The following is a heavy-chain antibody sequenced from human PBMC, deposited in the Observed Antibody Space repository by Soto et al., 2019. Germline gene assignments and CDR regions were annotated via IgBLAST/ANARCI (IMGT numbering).Heavy chain of an antibody. J-gene: IGHJ3*01. CDR1: GGSISSSNW. CDR3: AIFGTYTEDRVEAFDL. D-gene: IGHD1-26*01. CDR2: IHHSGSA. Sequence: QVQLQESGPGLVKPSGTLSLSCAVSGGSISSSNWWGWVRQPPGKGLEWIGEIHHSGSAKYKPSRKRRVNISVGKPKNQFSLRVNSVTAAATAVYCCAIFGTYTEDRVEAFDLWGQGTMVTVSS. V-gene: IGHV4-4*01.